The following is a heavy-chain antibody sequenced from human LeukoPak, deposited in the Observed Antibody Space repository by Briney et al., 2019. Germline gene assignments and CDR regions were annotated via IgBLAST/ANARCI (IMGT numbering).Heavy chain of an antibody. CDR3: ARGSTVVTPDFDY. Sequence: GGSLRLSCAASGFIFSSYAMSWVRQAPGKGLEWVSYISSSSSTIYYADSVKGRFTISRDNAKNSLYLQMNSLRAEDTAVYYCARGSTVVTPDFDYWGQGTLVTVSS. CDR2: ISSSSSTI. V-gene: IGHV3-48*01. CDR1: GFIFSSYA. D-gene: IGHD4-23*01. J-gene: IGHJ4*02.